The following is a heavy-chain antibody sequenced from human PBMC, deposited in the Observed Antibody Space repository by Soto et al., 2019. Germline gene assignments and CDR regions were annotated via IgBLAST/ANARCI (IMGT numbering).Heavy chain of an antibody. D-gene: IGHD2-15*01. J-gene: IGHJ4*02. V-gene: IGHV3-7*05. CDR3: ARDHPPDCSGGSCYSFWGEGYFDY. CDR1: GFTFSSYW. Sequence: GGSLRLSCVASGFTFSSYWMSWVRQAPGKGLEWVANIKQDGSEKYYVDSVKGRFTISRDNAKNSLYLQMNSLRAEDTAVYYCARDHPPDCSGGSCYSFWGEGYFDYWGQGTLVTVSS. CDR2: IKQDGSEK.